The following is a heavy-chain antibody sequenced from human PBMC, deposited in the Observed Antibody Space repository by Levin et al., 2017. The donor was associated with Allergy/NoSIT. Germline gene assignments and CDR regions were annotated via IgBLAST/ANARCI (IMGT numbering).Heavy chain of an antibody. CDR1: GGTLSTYA. D-gene: IGHD5-12*01. V-gene: IGHV1-69*04. Sequence: SVKVSCKASGGTLSTYAISWVRQAPGQGLEWMGRIIPILGIENYAQKFQGRVTITADKSTSTVYVELSSLRSQDTAVYYCARTGWGGYDYPFDSWGQGTLVTVSS. CDR2: IIPILGIE. CDR3: ARTGWGGYDYPFDS. J-gene: IGHJ4*02.